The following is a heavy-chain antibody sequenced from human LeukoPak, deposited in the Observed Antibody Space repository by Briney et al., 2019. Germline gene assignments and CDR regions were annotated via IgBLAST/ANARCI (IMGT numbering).Heavy chain of an antibody. CDR1: GFTFSTYE. Sequence: GGSLRLSCEASGFTFSTYEMHWVRQAPGKGLEWVAVISYDGSSKYYADSVKGRFTISRDNFKNTLYMEMNSLRTEDMAVYYCARDKDCGSTTCFNAFDIWGQGTMVTVSS. D-gene: IGHD2-2*01. CDR2: ISYDGSSK. J-gene: IGHJ3*02. V-gene: IGHV3-30*04. CDR3: ARDKDCGSTTCFNAFDI.